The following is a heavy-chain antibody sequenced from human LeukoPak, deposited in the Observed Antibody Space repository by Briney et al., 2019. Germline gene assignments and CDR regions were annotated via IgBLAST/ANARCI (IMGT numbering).Heavy chain of an antibody. Sequence: PSETLSLTCTVSGYSISSGYYWGWIRQPPGKGLEWIGSIYYSGSTYYNPSLKSRVTISVDTSKNQFSLKLSSVTAADTAVYYCARAAQVTGRPNLGGHFDYWDQGTLVTVSS. CDR1: GYSISSGYY. J-gene: IGHJ4*02. V-gene: IGHV4-38-2*02. CDR3: ARAAQVTGRPNLGGHFDY. D-gene: IGHD6-6*01. CDR2: IYYSGST.